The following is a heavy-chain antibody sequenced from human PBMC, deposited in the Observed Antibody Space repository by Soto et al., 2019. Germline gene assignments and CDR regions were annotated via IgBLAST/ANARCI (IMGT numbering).Heavy chain of an antibody. CDR1: GGSISSGGYY. Sequence: QVQLQESGPGLVKPSQTLSLTCTVSGGSISSGGYYWSWIRQHPGKGLEWIGYIYYSGSTYYNPSLKSRVTISVDTSKNQFSLKLSSVTAADTAVYYCARDNRAIAARPYFDYWGQGTLVTVSS. V-gene: IGHV4-31*03. CDR3: ARDNRAIAARPYFDY. J-gene: IGHJ4*02. D-gene: IGHD6-6*01. CDR2: IYYSGST.